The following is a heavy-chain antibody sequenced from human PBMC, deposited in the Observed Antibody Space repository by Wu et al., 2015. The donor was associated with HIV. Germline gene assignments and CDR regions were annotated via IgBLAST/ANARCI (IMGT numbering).Heavy chain of an antibody. CDR2: INPLFGTT. J-gene: IGHJ6*03. V-gene: IGHV1-69*14. CDR3: ARVKLSGETYFYYMDV. CDR1: GDGFTSYA. Sequence: QVQLVQFGAEVKKPGSSVKVTCKASGDGFTSYAVSWVRQAPGQGLEWMGGINPLFGTTKHAQKFQDRVTITADTSTNTAYMGLSSLRSEDTAVYFCARVKLSGETYFYYMDVWGKGTTVTVSS. D-gene: IGHD7-27*01.